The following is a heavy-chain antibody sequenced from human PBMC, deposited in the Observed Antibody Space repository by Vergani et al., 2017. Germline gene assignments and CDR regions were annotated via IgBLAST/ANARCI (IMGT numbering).Heavy chain of an antibody. D-gene: IGHD3-3*01. V-gene: IGHV4-34*01. CDR2: INHSGST. CDR1: GGSFSGYY. Sequence: QVQLQQWGAGLLKPSETLSLTCAVYGGSFSGYYWSWIRQPPGKGLEWIGEINHSGSTNYNTSLKSRVTISVDTSKNQFSLKLSSVTAADTAVYYCARINYDFWSGRNWFDPWGQGTLVTVSS. CDR3: ARINYDFWSGRNWFDP. J-gene: IGHJ5*02.